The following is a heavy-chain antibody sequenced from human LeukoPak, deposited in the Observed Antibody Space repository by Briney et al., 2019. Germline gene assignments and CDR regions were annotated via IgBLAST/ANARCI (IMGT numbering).Heavy chain of an antibody. CDR1: GFTFSSYT. Sequence: GGSLRLSCAASGFTFSSYTMNWVRQAPGKGLEWVSSISRSSSYIYYADSMKGRFTISRDNAKNSLDLQMHSLRAEDTAVYYCARGSTVVRGVSPAGDYWGQGTLVAVSS. D-gene: IGHD3-10*01. V-gene: IGHV3-21*01. CDR3: ARGSTVVRGVSPAGDY. CDR2: ISRSSSYI. J-gene: IGHJ4*02.